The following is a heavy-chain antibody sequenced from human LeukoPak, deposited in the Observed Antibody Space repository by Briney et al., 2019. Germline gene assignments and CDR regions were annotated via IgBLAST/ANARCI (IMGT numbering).Heavy chain of an antibody. CDR1: GGSISSYY. V-gene: IGHV4-59*01. D-gene: IGHD6-19*01. Sequence: SETLSLTCTDSGGSISSYYWSWIRQPPGKGLEWIGYIYYSGSTNYNPSLKSRVTISVDTSKNQFSLKLSSVTAADTAVYYCARGGGWYGDYYYYMDVWGKGTTVTISS. CDR2: IYYSGST. J-gene: IGHJ6*03. CDR3: ARGGGWYGDYYYYMDV.